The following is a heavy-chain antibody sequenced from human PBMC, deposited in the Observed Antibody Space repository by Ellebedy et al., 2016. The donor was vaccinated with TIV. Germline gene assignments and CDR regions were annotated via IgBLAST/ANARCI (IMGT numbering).Heavy chain of an antibody. CDR2: IFSNDEK. V-gene: IGHV2-26*01. J-gene: IGHJ4*02. D-gene: IGHD5-18*01. CDR3: ARIGGYSYGLPFDY. Sequence: SSPTLVKPTETLTLTCTVSGFSLSNARMGVSWIRQPPGKALEWLAHIFSNDEKSYSTSLKSRLTISKDTSKSQVVLTMTNMDPVDTATYYCARIGGYSYGLPFDYWGQGTLVTVSS. CDR1: GFSLSNARMG.